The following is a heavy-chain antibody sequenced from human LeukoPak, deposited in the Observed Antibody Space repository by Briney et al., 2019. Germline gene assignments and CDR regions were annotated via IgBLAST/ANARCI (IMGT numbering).Heavy chain of an antibody. CDR2: ISGSGGST. CDR3: AKGPWSSGWPVDNWSDP. CDR1: GFTFSSYA. D-gene: IGHD6-19*01. V-gene: IGHV3-23*01. J-gene: IGHJ5*02. Sequence: PGGSLRLSCAASGFTFSSYAMSWVRQAPGKRLEWVSAISGSGGSTYYADSVKGRFTISRDNSKNTLYLQMNSLRAEDTAVYYCAKGPWSSGWPVDNWSDPWGQGTLVTVSS.